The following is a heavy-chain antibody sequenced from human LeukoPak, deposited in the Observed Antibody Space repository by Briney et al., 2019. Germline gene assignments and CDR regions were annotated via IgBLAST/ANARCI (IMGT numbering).Heavy chain of an antibody. Sequence: SETPSLTCTVSGGSINNYYWSWIRQPAGKGLEWIGRIYSSGSTNYNPSLKSRVTMSVDTSKNQFSLELTSVTAADTAVYYCARDPNSALWGQGTLVTVSS. V-gene: IGHV4-4*07. CDR1: GGSINNYY. J-gene: IGHJ4*02. D-gene: IGHD4-23*01. CDR3: ARDPNSAL. CDR2: IYSSGST.